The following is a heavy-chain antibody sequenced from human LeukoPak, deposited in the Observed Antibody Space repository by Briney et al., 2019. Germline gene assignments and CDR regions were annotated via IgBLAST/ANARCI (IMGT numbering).Heavy chain of an antibody. Sequence: PGGSLRLSCAASGFTFSRYWMHWVRQAPGKGLESVSSISTAGDRTYYTDSVKGRFAISRDNSKNTLYLQMNSLRAEDTAVYYCAKILERELQYYYYGMDVWGQGTTVTVSS. CDR3: AKILERELQYYYYGMDV. CDR1: GFTFSRYW. D-gene: IGHD5-24*01. J-gene: IGHJ6*02. V-gene: IGHV3-23*01. CDR2: ISTAGDRT.